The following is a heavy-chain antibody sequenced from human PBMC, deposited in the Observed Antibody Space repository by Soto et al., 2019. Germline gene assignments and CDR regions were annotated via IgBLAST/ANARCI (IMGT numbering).Heavy chain of an antibody. J-gene: IGHJ3*02. Sequence: QVQLVQSGPEVKKPGSSVKVSCEASGGTFSNFAVNWVRQAPGQGLEWVGGIIPLFNVAKYAQKFEGRVTIVADDSTSTAYMDSSSLRPDDTAVYYCAASGMDVLGYDYKDTEGLDIWGQGTMVTVSS. CDR3: AASGMDVLGYDYKDTEGLDI. V-gene: IGHV1-69*01. CDR2: IIPLFNVA. CDR1: GGTFSNFA. D-gene: IGHD4-4*01.